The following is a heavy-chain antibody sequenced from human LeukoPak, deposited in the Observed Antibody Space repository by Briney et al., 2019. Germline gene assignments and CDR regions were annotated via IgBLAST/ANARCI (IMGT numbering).Heavy chain of an antibody. CDR1: GYSFTRYW. D-gene: IGHD5-12*01. J-gene: IGHJ4*02. V-gene: IGHV5-51*01. CDR3: ARCYSGYDPFDY. Sequence: GESLKISCKGSGYSFTRYWIGWVRQMPGKGLEWMGVIYPGDSDIRYSPSFQGQVTISADKSISTAYLQWSSLKASDTALYYCARCYSGYDPFDYWGQGTLVTVSS. CDR2: IYPGDSDI.